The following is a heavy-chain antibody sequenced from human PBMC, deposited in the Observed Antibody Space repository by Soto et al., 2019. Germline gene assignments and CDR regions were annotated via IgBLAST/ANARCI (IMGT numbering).Heavy chain of an antibody. CDR2: IYYSGST. J-gene: IGHJ4*02. D-gene: IGHD3-16*02. Sequence: QLQLQESGPGLVKPSETLSLTCTVSGGSISSSSDSWGWIRQPPGKGLEWIGRIYYSGSTYYNPSLKSRVTISVDTTKNQSSLNLSSVTAADTAVYYCASSTAQSDDYIWGSYRPVFDYWGQGTLVTVSS. CDR1: GGSISSSSDS. CDR3: ASSTAQSDDYIWGSYRPVFDY. V-gene: IGHV4-39*01.